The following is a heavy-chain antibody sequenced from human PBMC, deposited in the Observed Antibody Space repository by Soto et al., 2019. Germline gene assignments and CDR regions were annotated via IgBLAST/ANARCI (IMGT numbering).Heavy chain of an antibody. D-gene: IGHD6-13*01. CDR1: GYIFTSYG. CDR2: ISTYNGNT. CDR3: ARERWSIAAAGTGYYYYGMDV. J-gene: IGHJ6*02. Sequence: ASVKVSCKASGYIFTSYGITWVRQAPGQGLEWMGWISTYNGNTNYAQKLQGRVTMTTDTSTSTAYMELRSLRSDDTAVYYCARERWSIAAAGTGYYYYGMDVWGQGTTVTVSS. V-gene: IGHV1-18*04.